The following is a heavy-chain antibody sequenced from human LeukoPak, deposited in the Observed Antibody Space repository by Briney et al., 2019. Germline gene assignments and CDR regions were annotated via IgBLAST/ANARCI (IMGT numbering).Heavy chain of an antibody. CDR1: DYSITNGRY. V-gene: IGHV4-38-2*02. CDR2: VNHNGGT. D-gene: IGHD6-6*01. CDR3: AAMGSSSSQPLDY. J-gene: IGHJ4*02. Sequence: PSETLSLTCTVSDYSITNGRYWGWIRQPPGKGLEWIGTVNHNGGTYNNPSLESRLTISVDTSRSQFSLKLSSVTAADTAVYYCAAMGSSSSQPLDYWGQGTLVTVSS.